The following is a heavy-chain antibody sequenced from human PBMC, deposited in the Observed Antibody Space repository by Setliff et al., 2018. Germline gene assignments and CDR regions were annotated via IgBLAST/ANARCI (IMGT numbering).Heavy chain of an antibody. CDR3: ARDRGVGGYNFWSGTTTYYFDY. V-gene: IGHV1-18*01. Sequence: ASVKVSCKASGYTFTSYVISWVRQAPGQGLGWMGWISAYNGNTNYAQKLQGRVTMTTDTSTSTAYMELRSLRSDDTAGYYCARDRGVGGYNFWSGTTTYYFDYWGQGTLVTVSS. J-gene: IGHJ4*02. CDR2: ISAYNGNT. CDR1: GYTFTSYV. D-gene: IGHD3-3*01.